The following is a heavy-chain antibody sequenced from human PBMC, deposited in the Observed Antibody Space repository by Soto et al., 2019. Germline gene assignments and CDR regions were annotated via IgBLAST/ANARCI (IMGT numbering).Heavy chain of an antibody. CDR2: IIPLMRTV. Sequence: QEELVQSEAEVKQPGFSVNVSCRTSEGTVASDSITWLRQAPGQRREWMGEIIPLMRTVNYAQRFQDRVTITGDRSTSTVYMALSSLRSDDTAVYYCARDPVDLFGYLDVWGQGTPVTVSS. D-gene: IGHD2-21*01. J-gene: IGHJ6*02. CDR1: EGTVASDS. CDR3: ARDPVDLFGYLDV. V-gene: IGHV1-69*06.